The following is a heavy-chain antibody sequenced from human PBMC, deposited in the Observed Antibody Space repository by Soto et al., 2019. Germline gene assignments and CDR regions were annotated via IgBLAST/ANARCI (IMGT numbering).Heavy chain of an antibody. Sequence: EGQLLQSGGGVVQPGESLRLSCAASGFTFSSSGMSWVRQAPGKGLEWVSSISIRGDYRYYADSVKGRFTISRDNSKNALALHINSLTAEDTALCYCASYGGFDFWGQGTMVAVSS. CDR3: ASYGGFDF. CDR1: GFTFSSSG. J-gene: IGHJ3*01. D-gene: IGHD4-17*01. V-gene: IGHV3-23*01. CDR2: ISIRGDYR.